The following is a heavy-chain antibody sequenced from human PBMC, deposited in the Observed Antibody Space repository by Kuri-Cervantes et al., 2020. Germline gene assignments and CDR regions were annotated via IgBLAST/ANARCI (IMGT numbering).Heavy chain of an antibody. D-gene: IGHD3-22*01. CDR2: IKQDGSEK. CDR3: VAVTLIG. J-gene: IGHJ1*01. Sequence: GESLKISCAASGFTFDDYAMHWVRQAPGKGLEWVANIKQDGSEKYYVDSVKGRFTISRDNAKNSLYLQMNSLGVEDSAVYYCVAVTLIGGGQGTLVTVSS. CDR1: GFTFDDYA. V-gene: IGHV3-7*02.